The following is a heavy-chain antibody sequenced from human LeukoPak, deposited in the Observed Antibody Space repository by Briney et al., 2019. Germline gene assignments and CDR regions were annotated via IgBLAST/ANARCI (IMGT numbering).Heavy chain of an antibody. CDR3: AREFGHNRWYFDY. J-gene: IGHJ4*02. CDR1: GFTFSSYA. Sequence: GGSLRLSCAASGFTFSSYAMSWVRQAPGKGLEWVSAISGSGGSTYYADSVKGRFTISRDNSKNTLYLQMNSLKTEDTAVYYCAREFGHNRWYFDYWGQGALVTVSS. CDR2: ISGSGGST. D-gene: IGHD5-24*01. V-gene: IGHV3-23*01.